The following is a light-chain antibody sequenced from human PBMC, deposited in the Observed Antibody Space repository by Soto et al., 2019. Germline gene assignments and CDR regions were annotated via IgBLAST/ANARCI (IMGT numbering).Light chain of an antibody. V-gene: IGLV2-14*01. Sequence: QSALTQPASVSGSPGQSITISCTGTSSDVGGYNYVSWFQQHPDKAPKLIIYDVSYRPSGVSNRFSGSKSGNTASLTISGLQAEDEADYYCSSFTTTDTLIFGGGTKLTAL. CDR2: DVS. CDR3: SSFTTTDTLI. J-gene: IGLJ2*01. CDR1: SSDVGGYNY.